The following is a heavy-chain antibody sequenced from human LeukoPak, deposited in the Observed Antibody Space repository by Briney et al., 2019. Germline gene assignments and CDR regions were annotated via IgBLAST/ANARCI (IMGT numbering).Heavy chain of an antibody. J-gene: IGHJ4*02. CDR1: GGSISSYY. V-gene: IGHV4-59*08. Sequence: SETLSLTCTVSGGSISSYYWSWIRQPPGKGLEWIGYIYYSGSTNYNPSLKSRVTISINTSKNQFSLNLTSVTAADTAVYYCARGMYYYDGSGDYWGQGTLVTVSS. D-gene: IGHD3-22*01. CDR2: IYYSGST. CDR3: ARGMYYYDGSGDY.